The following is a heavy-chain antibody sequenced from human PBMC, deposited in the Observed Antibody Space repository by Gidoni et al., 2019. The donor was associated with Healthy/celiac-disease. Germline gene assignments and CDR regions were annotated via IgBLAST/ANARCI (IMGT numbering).Heavy chain of an antibody. CDR3: ARDRGGGSCYSGGCYNWFDP. D-gene: IGHD2-15*01. CDR2: IYYSGST. Sequence: QVQLQESGPGLVKPSQTLSLTCTVSGGSISSGGYSWRWIRQHPGKGLEWIGYIYYSGSTYYNPSLKSRVTISVDTSKNQFSLKLSSVTAADTAVYYCARDRGGGSCYSGGCYNWFDPWGQGTLVTVSS. J-gene: IGHJ5*02. V-gene: IGHV4-31*03. CDR1: GGSISSGGYS.